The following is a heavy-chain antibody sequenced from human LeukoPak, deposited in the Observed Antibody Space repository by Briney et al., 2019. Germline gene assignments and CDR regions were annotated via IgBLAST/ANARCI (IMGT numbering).Heavy chain of an antibody. CDR3: ASLITVGDPDYYGSGSMDV. V-gene: IGHV4-34*01. CDR1: GGSFSGYY. CDR2: INHSGST. D-gene: IGHD3-10*01. Sequence: SETLSLTCAVYGGSFSGYYWSWIRQPPGKGLEWIGEINHSGSTNCNPSLKSRVTISVDTSKNQFSLKLSSVTAADTAVYYCASLITVGDPDYYGSGSMDVWGQGTTVTVSS. J-gene: IGHJ6*02.